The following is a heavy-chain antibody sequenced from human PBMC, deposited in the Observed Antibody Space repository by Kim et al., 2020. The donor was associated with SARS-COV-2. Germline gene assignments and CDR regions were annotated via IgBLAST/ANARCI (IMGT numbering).Heavy chain of an antibody. J-gene: IGHJ4*02. CDR1: GFTFSNAW. V-gene: IGHV3-15*01. Sequence: GGSLRLSCAASGFTFSNAWMSWVRQAPGKGLEWVGRIKSKTDGGTTDYAAPVKGRFTISRDDSKNTLYLQMNSLKTEDTAVYYCTTDLVQGYYYDSSGYYYDYWGQGTLVTVSS. D-gene: IGHD3-22*01. CDR3: TTDLVQGYYYDSSGYYYDY. CDR2: IKSKTDGGTT.